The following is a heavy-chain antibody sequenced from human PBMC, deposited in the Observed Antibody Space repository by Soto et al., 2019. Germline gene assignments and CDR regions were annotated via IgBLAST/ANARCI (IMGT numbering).Heavy chain of an antibody. Sequence: GGSLRLSCAASGFTFNKYWMIWVRQVPGRGLVWVSRIDGDGRDTIYADSVKGRFTVSRDNAKNTLYLQMNSLRAEDTAVYYCVRDWFGEPQWGKGTLVTVSS. CDR2: IDGDGRDT. V-gene: IGHV3-74*01. CDR1: GFTFNKYW. CDR3: VRDWFGEPQ. D-gene: IGHD3-10*01. J-gene: IGHJ4*02.